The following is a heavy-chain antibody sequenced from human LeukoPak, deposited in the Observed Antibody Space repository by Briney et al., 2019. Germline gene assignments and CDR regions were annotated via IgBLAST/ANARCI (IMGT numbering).Heavy chain of an antibody. D-gene: IGHD3/OR15-3a*01. CDR3: ETDESWTDC. V-gene: IGHV3-21*01. Sequence: PGGSLRLSCAASGFIFRSYSMNWVRQPPGKGLEWVSSISSSSSYIYYTDSVKGRFTISRDNAKNSRFPTMHSLRAEDKAVYYCETDESWTDCWGQGTLVTVSS. CDR2: ISSSSSYI. J-gene: IGHJ4*02. CDR1: GFIFRSYS.